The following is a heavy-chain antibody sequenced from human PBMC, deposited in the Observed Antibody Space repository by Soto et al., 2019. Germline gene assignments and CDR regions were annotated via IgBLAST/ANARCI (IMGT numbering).Heavy chain of an antibody. V-gene: IGHV1-8*01. Sequence: QVQLVQSGAEVTKPGASVKVSCKASGYTFTTYDINWVRQATGQGLEWLGWMSPNSGATGYAQKFQGRVTMTRDTSMTTAYRELSNLRSGETAMSYGAEGVEAGVAVWGKGTTVTVSS. CDR3: AEGVEAGVAV. CDR1: GYTFTTYD. CDR2: MSPNSGAT. D-gene: IGHD1-26*01. J-gene: IGHJ6*04.